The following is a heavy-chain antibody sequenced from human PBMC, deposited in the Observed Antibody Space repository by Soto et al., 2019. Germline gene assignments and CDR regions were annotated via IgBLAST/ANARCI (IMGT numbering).Heavy chain of an antibody. CDR2: IYYSGST. V-gene: IGHV4-59*01. CDR3: ARDTTRRKFNSGIDY. Sequence: SETLSLTCTVSGGSISSYYWSWIRQPPGKGLEWIGYIYYSGSTNYNPSLKSRVTISVDTSKNQFSLKLSSVTAADTAVYYCARDTTRRKFNSGIDYWGQGTLVTVSS. CDR1: GGSISSYY. D-gene: IGHD2-15*01. J-gene: IGHJ4*02.